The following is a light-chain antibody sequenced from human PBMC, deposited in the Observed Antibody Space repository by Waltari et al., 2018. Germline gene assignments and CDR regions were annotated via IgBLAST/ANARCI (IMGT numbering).Light chain of an antibody. CDR2: GAS. V-gene: IGKV3-20*01. CDR3: QQYGSSPWT. CDR1: QSVSSSY. Sequence: EIVLTQSPGTLSLSPGERVPLACRASQSVSSSYLAWYQQKPGQAPRLLIYGASSRATGIPDRFSGSGSGTDFTLTISSLEPEDFAVHYCQQYGSSPWTFGQGTKVEIK. J-gene: IGKJ1*01.